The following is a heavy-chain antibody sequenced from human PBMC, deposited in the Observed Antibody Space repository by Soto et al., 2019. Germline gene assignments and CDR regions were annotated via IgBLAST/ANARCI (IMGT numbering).Heavy chain of an antibody. J-gene: IGHJ6*02. V-gene: IGHV1-18*01. CDR2: VGPYNGNT. Sequence: ASVKVSCKASGYTFISYGISWVRQAPGQGLEWMGWVGPYNGNTNYAPKVQGRVTMTTDASTGTAYMELRSLRSDDTAVYYCARGSSRSSGLGYYYYDMDVWGQGTTVTVSS. CDR1: GYTFISYG. CDR3: ARGSSRSSGLGYYYYDMDV. D-gene: IGHD6-6*01.